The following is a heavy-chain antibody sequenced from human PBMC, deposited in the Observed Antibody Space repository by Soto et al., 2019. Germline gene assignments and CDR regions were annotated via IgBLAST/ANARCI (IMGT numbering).Heavy chain of an antibody. J-gene: IGHJ4*02. CDR1: GGTFSSYA. CDR3: ARGTSYRSFDY. V-gene: IGHV1-2*02. CDR2: INPNSGGT. D-gene: IGHD2-2*01. Sequence: GASVKVSCKASGGTFSSYAISWVRQAPGQGLEWMGWINPNSGGTNYAQKFQGRVTMTRDTSISTAYMELSRLRSDDTAVYYCARGTSYRSFDYWGQGTLVTVSS.